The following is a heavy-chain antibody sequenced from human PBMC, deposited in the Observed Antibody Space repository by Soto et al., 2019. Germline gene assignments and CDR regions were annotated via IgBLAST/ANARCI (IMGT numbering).Heavy chain of an antibody. J-gene: IGHJ5*02. CDR1: GYTFTSYA. Sequence: QVQLVQSGAEVQQPGASVKYYCKASGYTFTSYAMHCIRPAPGQRLEWMGWINAGNGKTKYSQKFQGRVTINRDTSASTASMELSSLRSDDTAVYYCARYGDYGGNWFDPCCQGTLVTDSS. V-gene: IGHV1-3*01. CDR3: ARYGDYGGNWFDP. D-gene: IGHD4-17*01. CDR2: INAGNGKT.